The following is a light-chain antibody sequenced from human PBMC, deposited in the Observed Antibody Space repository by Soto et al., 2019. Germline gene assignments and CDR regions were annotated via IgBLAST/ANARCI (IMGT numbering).Light chain of an antibody. V-gene: IGKV1-39*01. CDR1: QSFGTY. CDR2: DSS. CDR3: QQSYNAPRT. J-gene: IGKJ2*01. Sequence: DIQMTQSPSSRSASVRERFTIPCRASQSFGTYLNWYQQKPGKAPELLIYDSSTLRSGVPSRFSGSGSETDFTLTISSLQPEDFASYYCQQSYNAPRTFGQGTKLEIK.